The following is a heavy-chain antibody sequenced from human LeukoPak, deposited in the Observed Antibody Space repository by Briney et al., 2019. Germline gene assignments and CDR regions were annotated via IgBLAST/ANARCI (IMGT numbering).Heavy chain of an antibody. V-gene: IGHV4-34*01. J-gene: IGHJ4*02. Sequence: SETLSLTRAVYGGSFSGYYWSWIRQPPGKGLEWIGEINHSGSTNYNPSLKSRVTISVDTSKNQFSLKLSSVTAADTAVYYCARGTVVPAASDYWGQGTLVTVSS. CDR3: ARGTVVPAASDY. D-gene: IGHD2-2*01. CDR1: GGSFSGYY. CDR2: INHSGST.